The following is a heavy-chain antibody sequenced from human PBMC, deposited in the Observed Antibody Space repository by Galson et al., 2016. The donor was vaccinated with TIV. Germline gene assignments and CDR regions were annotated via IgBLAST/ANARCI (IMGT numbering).Heavy chain of an antibody. Sequence: SPRLSCAASGFTFSSFALSWVRQAPGKGLEWVSTISGRSERAYYADSVKGRFTISRDNFKNTLNLEMTTLRAEDTAVYYCAKYGDYFGSGSFSRFDYWGQGTLVSVSS. CDR2: ISGRSERA. J-gene: IGHJ4*02. D-gene: IGHD3-10*01. CDR3: AKYGDYFGSGSFSRFDY. V-gene: IGHV3-23*01. CDR1: GFTFSSFA.